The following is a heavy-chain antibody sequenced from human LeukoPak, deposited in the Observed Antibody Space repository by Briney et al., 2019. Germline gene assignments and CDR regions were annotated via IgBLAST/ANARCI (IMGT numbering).Heavy chain of an antibody. J-gene: IGHJ3*02. CDR2: ISSSGRTI. CDR3: ASYYYDSSGYWVHAFDI. V-gene: IGHV3-48*03. D-gene: IGHD3-22*01. Sequence: GGSLRLSCAGSGFTFSSYEMNWVRQAPGKGLEWVSYISSSGRTIYNADSVKGRFTISRDNAKNSLYLQMNSLRAEDTAVYYCASYYYDSSGYWVHAFDIWGQGTMVTVSS. CDR1: GFTFSSYE.